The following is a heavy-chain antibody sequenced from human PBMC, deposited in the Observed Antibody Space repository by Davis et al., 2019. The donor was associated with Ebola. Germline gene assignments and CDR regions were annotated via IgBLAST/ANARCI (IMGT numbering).Heavy chain of an antibody. Sequence: ASVKVSCKVSGYTLIELSIHWVRQAPGQGLEWMGIINPSGGSTSYAQKFQGRVTMTRDTSTSTVYMELSSLRSEDTAVYYCARGRYDSSGLIYWGQGTLVTVSS. CDR3: ARGRYDSSGLIY. CDR1: GYTLIELS. D-gene: IGHD3-22*01. V-gene: IGHV1-46*01. CDR2: INPSGGST. J-gene: IGHJ4*02.